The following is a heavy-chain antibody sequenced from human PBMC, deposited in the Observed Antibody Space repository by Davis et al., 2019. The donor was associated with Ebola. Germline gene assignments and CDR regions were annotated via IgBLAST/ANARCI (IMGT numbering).Heavy chain of an antibody. CDR1: GFTINDYF. CDR3: AKDTSNIWFDI. J-gene: IGHJ3*02. Sequence: GGSLRLSCAVSGFTINDYFMTWIRQAPGKGLEWVSTYGTSADTYYADSVKGRFTISRDNSKNTLYLQMNGLRVEDTAIYYCAKDTSNIWFDIWGQGTNVTVSS. CDR2: GTSADT. D-gene: IGHD1-26*01. V-gene: IGHV3-23*01.